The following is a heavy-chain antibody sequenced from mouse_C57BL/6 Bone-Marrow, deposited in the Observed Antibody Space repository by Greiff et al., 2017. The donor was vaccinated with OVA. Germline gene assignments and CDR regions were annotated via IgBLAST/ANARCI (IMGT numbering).Heavy chain of an antibody. Sequence: VKLQQPGAELVRPGSSVKLSCKASGYTFTSYWVDWVQQRPGQGLEWIGNIYPSDSETHYNQKFKEKAILTVYKSSSTAYMQLSSLTSEDSAVYYCARSVSTTLEFAYWGQGTLVTVSA. CDR2: IYPSDSET. D-gene: IGHD1-1*01. J-gene: IGHJ3*01. CDR1: GYTFTSYW. V-gene: IGHV1-61*01. CDR3: ARSVSTTLEFAY.